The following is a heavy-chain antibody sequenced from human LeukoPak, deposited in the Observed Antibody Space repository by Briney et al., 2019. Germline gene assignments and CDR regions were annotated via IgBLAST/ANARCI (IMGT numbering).Heavy chain of an antibody. CDR1: RFTFSSSA. Sequence: PGGSLRLSCAASRFTFSSSAMSWVRQAPGKGLEWVSTISGSGGSTYSTDSVKGRFTISRDNSKSTLYLQMNSLRVEDTAIYYCAKGGLQFFDYWGQGTLVTVSS. CDR3: AKGGLQFFDY. J-gene: IGHJ4*02. D-gene: IGHD5-24*01. CDR2: ISGSGGST. V-gene: IGHV3-23*01.